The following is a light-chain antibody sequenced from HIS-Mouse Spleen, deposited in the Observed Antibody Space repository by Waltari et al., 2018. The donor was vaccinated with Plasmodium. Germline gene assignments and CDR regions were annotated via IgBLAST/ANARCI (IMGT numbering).Light chain of an antibody. V-gene: IGKV1-39*01. Sequence: DIQMTQSPSSLSASVGDRVTITCRASQSLSSYLNWYQQKPGKAPKLLIYAASSLQSGVPSRFSGSGSGTDFTPSISSLQPEDFATYYCQQSYSTWTFGQGTKVEIE. CDR1: QSLSSY. CDR3: QQSYSTWT. CDR2: AAS. J-gene: IGKJ1*01.